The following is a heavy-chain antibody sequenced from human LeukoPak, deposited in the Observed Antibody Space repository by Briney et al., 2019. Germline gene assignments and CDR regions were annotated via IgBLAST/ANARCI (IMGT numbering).Heavy chain of an antibody. Sequence: PSETLSLTCTVSGGSISSVDYYWSWIRQPPGKGLEWIGYIYYSGSTYYNPSLKSRVTISVDTSKNQCSLKLSSVTAADTAVYYCARGGDYYDSSGYYRGLAFDIWGQGTMVTVSS. CDR2: IYYSGST. CDR3: ARGGDYYDSSGYYRGLAFDI. J-gene: IGHJ3*02. D-gene: IGHD3-22*01. CDR1: GGSISSVDYY. V-gene: IGHV4-30-4*08.